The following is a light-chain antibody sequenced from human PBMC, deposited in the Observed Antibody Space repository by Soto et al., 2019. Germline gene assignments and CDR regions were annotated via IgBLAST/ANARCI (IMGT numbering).Light chain of an antibody. V-gene: IGKV3-11*01. Sequence: VLTQSPATLSLSPGERATLSCRASQSIHTSLACYQQKPGQPPRLVVYDSTLRANGVPDRFGGSRSGTEFTLTINNLEPEDFAVYYCQQRNVWPPITFGQGTRLEIK. J-gene: IGKJ5*01. CDR2: DST. CDR1: QSIHTS. CDR3: QQRNVWPPIT.